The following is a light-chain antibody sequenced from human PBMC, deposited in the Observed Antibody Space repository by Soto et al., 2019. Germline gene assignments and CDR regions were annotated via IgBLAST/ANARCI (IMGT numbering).Light chain of an antibody. CDR1: QGITSH. V-gene: IGKV1-9*01. CDR3: LQVNSYPLT. J-gene: IGKJ3*01. Sequence: IQLTQSPSSLSASVGDRVTITCRASQGITSHLAWYQQKPGKAPKLLIYVASTLQSGVPSRFSGSGSGTDFTLTISSLQPEDSATYYCLQVNSYPLTFGPGTKVEIK. CDR2: VAS.